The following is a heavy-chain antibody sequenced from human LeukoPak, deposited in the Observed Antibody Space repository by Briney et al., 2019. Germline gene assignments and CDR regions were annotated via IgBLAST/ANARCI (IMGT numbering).Heavy chain of an antibody. D-gene: IGHD2-21*02. CDR3: AREAYCGGDCYSGFDY. CDR2: IYDSGST. CDR1: GGSISSYF. Sequence: SETLSLTCTVSGGSISSYFWSWIRQPPGRGLEWIGYIYDSGSTNYNPSLKSRVTISVDTSKNRFSLKLSSVTAADTAVYYCAREAYCGGDCYSGFDYWGQGTLVTVSS. J-gene: IGHJ4*02. V-gene: IGHV4-59*01.